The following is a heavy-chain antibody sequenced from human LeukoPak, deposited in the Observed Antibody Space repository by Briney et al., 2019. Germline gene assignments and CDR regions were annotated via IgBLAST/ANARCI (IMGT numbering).Heavy chain of an antibody. CDR3: AKEGQRHFDFEN. J-gene: IGHJ4*02. CDR1: GFTLRGSA. Sequence: GGSLRLSCEASGFTLRGSAMSWVRQAPGRGLEWVSAFSGGGDTYYADSVKGRFTTSRDTSKNTLYLQMNSLRAEDTALYYCAKEGQRHFDFENWGQGTLVIVSS. D-gene: IGHD2/OR15-2a*01. CDR2: FSGGGDT. V-gene: IGHV3-23*01.